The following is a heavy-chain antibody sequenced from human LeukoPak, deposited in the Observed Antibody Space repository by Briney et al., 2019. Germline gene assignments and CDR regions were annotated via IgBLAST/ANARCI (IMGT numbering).Heavy chain of an antibody. CDR1: GFTFSSYW. CDR2: IKQDGSEK. J-gene: IGHJ4*02. Sequence: GGSLRLSCAASGFTFSSYWMSWVRQAPGKGLEWVASIKQDGSEKYYVDSVKGRFTISRDNSKNSLYLQMSSLRAEGTAVYICARGSANRYHLYIDFWGQGTLVTVSS. CDR3: ARGSANRYHLYIDF. D-gene: IGHD3-16*02. V-gene: IGHV3-7*01.